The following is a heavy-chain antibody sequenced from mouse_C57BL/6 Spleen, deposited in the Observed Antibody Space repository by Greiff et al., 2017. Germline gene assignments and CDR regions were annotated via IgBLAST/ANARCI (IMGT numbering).Heavy chain of an antibody. CDR3: AKNYDYDEGFAY. D-gene: IGHD2-4*01. CDR1: GYSFTGYY. CDR2: INPSTGGT. Sequence: SGPELVKPGASVKISCKASGYSFTGYYMNWVKQSPEKSLEWIGEINPSTGGTTYNQKFKAKATLTVDKSSSTAYMQLKSLTSEDSAVYYCAKNYDYDEGFAYWGQGTLVTVSA. J-gene: IGHJ3*01. V-gene: IGHV1-42*01.